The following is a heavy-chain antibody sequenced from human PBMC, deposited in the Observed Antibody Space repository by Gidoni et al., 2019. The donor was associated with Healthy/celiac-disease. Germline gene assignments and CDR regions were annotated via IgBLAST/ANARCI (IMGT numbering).Heavy chain of an antibody. CDR1: GFTFDDYT. CDR2: ISWDGGST. CDR3: AKAESSGIHDAFDI. V-gene: IGHV3-43*01. D-gene: IGHD3-22*01. J-gene: IGHJ3*02. Sequence: EVQLVESGGVVVQPGGSLRLPCAASGFTFDDYTMHWVRQAPGKGLEWVSLISWDGGSTYYADSVKGRFTISRDNSKNSLYLQMNSLRTEDTALYYCAKAESSGIHDAFDIWGQGTMVTVSS.